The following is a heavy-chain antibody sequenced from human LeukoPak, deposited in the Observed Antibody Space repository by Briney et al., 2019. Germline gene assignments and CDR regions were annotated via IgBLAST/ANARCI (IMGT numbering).Heavy chain of an antibody. V-gene: IGHV3-74*01. CDR2: INSDGSTT. D-gene: IGHD6-19*01. J-gene: IGHJ4*02. Sequence: GGSLRLSCAASGFTFSSYWMHWVRQAPGKGLVWVSRINSDGSTTTYADSVKGRFTISRDNAKNTLYLQMNSLRAEDTAIYYCARDPSSGWQYYFDYWGQGTLVTVSS. CDR1: GFTFSSYW. CDR3: ARDPSSGWQYYFDY.